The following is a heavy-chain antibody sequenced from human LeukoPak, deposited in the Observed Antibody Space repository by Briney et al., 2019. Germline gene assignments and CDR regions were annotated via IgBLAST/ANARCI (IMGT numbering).Heavy chain of an antibody. CDR2: INSDGSST. CDR3: ARVGSYGSPSDY. D-gene: IGHD3-16*01. J-gene: IGHJ4*02. Sequence: GGSLRLSCAASGFTFSSYWMHWVRQAPGKGLVWVSRINSDGSSTSYADSVKGRFTISRDNAKNTLYLQMNSLGAEDTAVYYCARVGSYGSPSDYWGQGTLVTVSS. CDR1: GFTFSSYW. V-gene: IGHV3-74*01.